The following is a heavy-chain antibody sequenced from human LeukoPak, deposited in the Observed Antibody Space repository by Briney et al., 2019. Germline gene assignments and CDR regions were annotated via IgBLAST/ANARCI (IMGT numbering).Heavy chain of an antibody. CDR3: AKDSVLLWFGELLGFDY. V-gene: IGHV3-23*01. Sequence: GGSLRLSCAASGFTFSSYAMSWVRQAPGKGLEWVSAISGSGGSTYYVDSVKGRFTISRDNSKNTLYLQMNSLRAEDTAVYYCAKDSVLLWFGELLGFDYWGQGTLVTVSS. CDR1: GFTFSSYA. D-gene: IGHD3-10*01. J-gene: IGHJ4*02. CDR2: ISGSGGST.